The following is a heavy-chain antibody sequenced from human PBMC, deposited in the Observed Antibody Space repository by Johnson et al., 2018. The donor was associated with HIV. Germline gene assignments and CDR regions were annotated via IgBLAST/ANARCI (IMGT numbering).Heavy chain of an antibody. CDR1: GFTVSSSY. J-gene: IGHJ3*02. D-gene: IGHD6-19*01. CDR3: ARATSPQTMAGTTDAFDI. V-gene: IGHV3-66*02. CDR2: IYSGGST. Sequence: EKLVESGGGVVQPGRSLRLSCAASGFTVSSSYMSWVRQAPGKGLEWVSVIYSGGSTYYADSVKGRFTISRDNSKNTLYLQMNSLSAEDTAVYYCARATSPQTMAGTTDAFDIWGQGTMVTVSS.